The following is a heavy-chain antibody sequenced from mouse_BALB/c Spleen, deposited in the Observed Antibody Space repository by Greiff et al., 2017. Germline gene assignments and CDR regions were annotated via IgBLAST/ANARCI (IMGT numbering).Heavy chain of an antibody. D-gene: IGHD4-1*01. Sequence: DVKLVESGGGLVQPGGSLKLSCAASGFTFSSYTMSWVRQTPEKRLEWVATISSGGSYTYYPDSVKGRFTISRDNAKNTLYLQMSSLRSEDTAMYYCARTGPYFDDWGQGTTLTVSS. CDR2: ISSGGSYT. J-gene: IGHJ2*01. CDR1: GFTFSSYT. V-gene: IGHV5-9-3*01. CDR3: ARTGPYFDD.